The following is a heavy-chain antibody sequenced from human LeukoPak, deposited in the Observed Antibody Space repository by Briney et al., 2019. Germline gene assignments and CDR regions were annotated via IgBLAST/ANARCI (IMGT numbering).Heavy chain of an antibody. CDR3: AKGDSFGSGSYFHY. J-gene: IGHJ4*02. D-gene: IGHD3-10*01. CDR1: GFTFSSYA. CDR2: ISGNAGHT. V-gene: IGHV3-23*01. Sequence: PGGSLRLSCAASGFTFSSYAMSWVRQAPGKGLDWVSTISGNAGHTYYADSVKGRFTISRDNSEKSLYLHMTSLRAEDTAVYYCAKGDSFGSGSYFHYWGQGTLVTVSS.